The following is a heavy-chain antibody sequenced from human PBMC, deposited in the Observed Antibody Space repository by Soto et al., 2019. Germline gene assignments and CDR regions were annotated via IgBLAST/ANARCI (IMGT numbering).Heavy chain of an antibody. CDR2: ISGSGRNT. CDR1: GFTFSNYA. Sequence: EVQMLESGGGLVHPGGSLRLSCAASGFTFSNYAMNWVRQAPGKGLEWVSSISGSGRNTYYADSVKGRLTISRDSSKNTLYLHMNRVRVEDTCVYYSARGRKGSGSFTSYYRDGGDVCGHGTTVTVCS. J-gene: IGHJ6*02. D-gene: IGHD3-10*01. CDR3: ARGRKGSGSFTSYYRDGGDV. V-gene: IGHV3-23*01.